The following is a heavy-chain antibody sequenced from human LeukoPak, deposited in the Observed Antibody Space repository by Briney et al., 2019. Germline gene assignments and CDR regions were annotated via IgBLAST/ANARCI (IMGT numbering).Heavy chain of an antibody. J-gene: IGHJ4*02. CDR3: AREAGYDTGGYPRDY. V-gene: IGHV3-30*03. Sequence: GGSLRLSCAASGFTFSNYGMHWVRQAPGKGLEWVAVISYDGSNKYYADSAKGRFTISRDNSKNTLYLQMNSLRAEDTAIYYCAREAGYDTGGYPRDYWGQGTLVTVSS. D-gene: IGHD2-8*02. CDR2: ISYDGSNK. CDR1: GFTFSNYG.